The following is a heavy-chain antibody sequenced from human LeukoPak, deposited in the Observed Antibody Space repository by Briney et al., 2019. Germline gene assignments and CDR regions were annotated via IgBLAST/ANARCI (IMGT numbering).Heavy chain of an antibody. V-gene: IGHV1-69*01. Sequence: SSAKVSCKASGGTFSSYAISWVRQAPGQGLEWMGGIIPIFGTANYAQKFQGRVTITADESTSTAYMELSSLRSEDAAVYYCARDPYSNYWFDPWGQGTLVTVSS. J-gene: IGHJ5*02. CDR2: IIPIFGTA. D-gene: IGHD4-11*01. CDR3: ARDPYSNYWFDP. CDR1: GGTFSSYA.